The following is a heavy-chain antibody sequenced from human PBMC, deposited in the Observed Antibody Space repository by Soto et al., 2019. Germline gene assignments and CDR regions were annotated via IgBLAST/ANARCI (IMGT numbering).Heavy chain of an antibody. J-gene: IGHJ6*02. CDR3: ARDRRPDLRCRPDCFAMDL. D-gene: IGHD3-3*01. CDR1: GYTFTTYG. Sequence: QVQLVQSGAEVRKSGASVKVSCKASGYTFTTYGFSWVRQAPGHGLEWMGWISGHNDNTNYVEKFRGRVSMTTDTCTSAAYMEVRSLRSDDTAGYYCARDRRPDLRCRPDCFAMDLWGQGTTVTVSS. CDR2: ISGHNDNT. V-gene: IGHV1-18*04.